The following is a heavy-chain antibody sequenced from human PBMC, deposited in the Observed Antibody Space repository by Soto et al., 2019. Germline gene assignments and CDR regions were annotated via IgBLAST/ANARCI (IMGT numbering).Heavy chain of an antibody. Sequence: KPSETLSLTCTVSGGSISSYYWSWIRQPPGKGLEWIGYIYYSGSTNYNPSLKSRVTISVDTSKNQFSLKLSSVTAADTAVYYCARYCGGDCYHYYFDYWGQGTLVTVSS. V-gene: IGHV4-59*01. CDR1: GGSISSYY. CDR2: IYYSGST. D-gene: IGHD2-21*02. J-gene: IGHJ4*02. CDR3: ARYCGGDCYHYYFDY.